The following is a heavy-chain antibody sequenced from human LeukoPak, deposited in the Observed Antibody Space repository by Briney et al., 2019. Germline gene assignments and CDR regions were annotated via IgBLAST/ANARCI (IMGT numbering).Heavy chain of an antibody. CDR3: ARGSFWSGYLDY. J-gene: IGHJ4*02. Sequence: GGSLRLSCAASVFTFSSYWMHWVPQAPGKGRVWVSRIYSDGSSTSYADSVRGRFTISRDNAKNTLYLQMNSLRAEDTAVYYCARGSFWSGYLDYGGQGTLVTVSS. CDR2: IYSDGSST. CDR1: VFTFSSYW. V-gene: IGHV3-74*01. D-gene: IGHD3-3*01.